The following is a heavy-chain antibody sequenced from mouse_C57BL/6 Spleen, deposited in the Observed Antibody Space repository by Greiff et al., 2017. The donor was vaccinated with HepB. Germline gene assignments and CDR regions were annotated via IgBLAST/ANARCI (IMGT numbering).Heavy chain of an antibody. CDR2: INPSTGGT. CDR1: GYSFTGYY. CDR3: ARYGYYGSSYGYFDV. Sequence: VQLKESGPELVKPGASVKISCKASGYSFTGYYMHWVKQSSEKSLEWIGEINPSTGGTSYNQKFKGKATLTVDKSSSAAYMQLKSLTSEDSAVYYCARYGYYGSSYGYFDVWGTGTTVTVSS. D-gene: IGHD1-1*01. V-gene: IGHV1-43*01. J-gene: IGHJ1*03.